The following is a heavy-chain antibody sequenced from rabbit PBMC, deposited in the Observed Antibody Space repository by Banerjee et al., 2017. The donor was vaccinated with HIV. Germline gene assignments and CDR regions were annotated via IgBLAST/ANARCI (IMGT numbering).Heavy chain of an antibody. CDR3: VRETETYAAYVGYGYYFDL. CDR2: IGTGSSATT. Sequence: QEQLEESGGDLVKPGASLTLTCTASGFSFSSYWMCWVRQAPGKGLEWIACIGTGSSATTYYASWLNGRFTIPSHNAQNTLYLQLNSLTAADTATYFCVRETETYAAYVGYGYYFDLWGPGTLVTVS. V-gene: IGHV1S45*01. CDR1: GFSFSSYW. J-gene: IGHJ4*01. D-gene: IGHD6-1*01.